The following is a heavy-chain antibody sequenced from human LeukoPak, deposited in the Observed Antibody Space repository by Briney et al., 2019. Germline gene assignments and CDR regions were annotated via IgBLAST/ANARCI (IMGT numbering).Heavy chain of an antibody. V-gene: IGHV3-30*02. Sequence: GGSLRLSCAASGSTFSSSGMNWVRQAPGKGLEWLSFLQYDGSIAYYAGSVKGRFTISRDNSRNTLYLQMNSLRVEDTTIYYCTKDQGVVGSYDHWGQGTLVTVSS. CDR3: TKDQGVVGSYDH. CDR2: LQYDGSIA. D-gene: IGHD3-10*01. CDR1: GSTFSSSG. J-gene: IGHJ4*02.